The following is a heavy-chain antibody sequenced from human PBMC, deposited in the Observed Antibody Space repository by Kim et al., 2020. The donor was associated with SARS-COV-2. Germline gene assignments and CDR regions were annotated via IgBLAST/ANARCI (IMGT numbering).Heavy chain of an antibody. CDR2: INTNTGNP. J-gene: IGHJ6*03. V-gene: IGHV7-4-1*02. D-gene: IGHD6-13*01. CDR1: GYTFTSYA. CDR3: ARDLEQQLVLYYYYYMDV. Sequence: ASVKVSCKASGYTFTSYAMNWVRQAPGQGLEWMGWINTNTGNPTYAQGFTGRFVFSLDTSVSTAYLQISSLKAEDTAVYYCARDLEQQLVLYYYYYMDVWGKETAVTIS.